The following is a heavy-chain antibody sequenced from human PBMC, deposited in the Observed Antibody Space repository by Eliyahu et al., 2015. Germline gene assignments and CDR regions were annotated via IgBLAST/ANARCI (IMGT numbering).Heavy chain of an antibody. J-gene: IGHJ4*02. CDR3: ITDRYTSDWYNFH. V-gene: IGHV3-15*01. CDR1: GFSFXPAW. D-gene: IGHD1-1*01. CDR2: IRSKTDGGTT. Sequence: EVQLVESGGGLVKPGGSLRLSCAASGFSFXPAWMGWVRQAPGKGLEWVGRIRSKTDGGTTDYAAPVRGRFTISRDDSKDTLYLQMNSLKTEDSALYYCITDRYTSDWYNFHWGQGTLVTVSS.